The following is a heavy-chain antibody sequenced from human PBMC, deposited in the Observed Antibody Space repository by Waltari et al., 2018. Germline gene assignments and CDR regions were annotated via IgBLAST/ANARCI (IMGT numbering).Heavy chain of an antibody. Sequence: QVQLQESGPGLVKPSETLSLTCTVSGGSLSSYYWRWIRQPQGKGLEWIGYIYYSGGTNYNPSLKSRVTISVDTSKNQFSLKLSSVTAADTAVYYCAREDYYGSGSYSRRYYYYYMDVWGKGTTVTVSS. V-gene: IGHV4-59*01. J-gene: IGHJ6*03. CDR1: GGSLSSYY. CDR2: IYYSGGT. CDR3: AREDYYGSGSYSRRYYYYYMDV. D-gene: IGHD3-10*01.